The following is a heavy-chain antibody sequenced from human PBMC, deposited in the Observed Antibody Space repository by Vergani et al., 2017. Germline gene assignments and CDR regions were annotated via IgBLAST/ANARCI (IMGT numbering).Heavy chain of an antibody. V-gene: IGHV3-30-3*01. J-gene: IGHJ6*03. Sequence: QVQLVESGGGVVQPGRSLRLSCAASGFTFSSYAMHWVRQAPGKGLEWVAVISYDGSNKYYADSVKGRFTISRDNSKTTLYLQMNSLRAEDTAVYYCARDVEDIVVVPAAMPDYYYYYYMDVWGKGTTVTVSS. D-gene: IGHD2-2*01. CDR1: GFTFSSYA. CDR2: ISYDGSNK. CDR3: ARDVEDIVVVPAAMPDYYYYYYMDV.